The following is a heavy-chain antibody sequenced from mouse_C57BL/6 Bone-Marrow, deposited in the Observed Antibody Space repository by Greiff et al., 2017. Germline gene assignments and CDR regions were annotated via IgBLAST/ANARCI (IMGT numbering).Heavy chain of an antibody. V-gene: IGHV1-81*01. D-gene: IGHD4-1*01. CDR3: ARSGMGPLFDY. J-gene: IGHJ2*01. Sequence: QVQLKESGAELARPGASVKLSCKASGYTFTSYGISWVKQRTGQGLEWIGEIYPRSGNTYYNEKFKGKATLTADKSSSTAYMELRSLTSEDSAVYFGARSGMGPLFDYWGQGTTLTVSS. CDR1: GYTFTSYG. CDR2: IYPRSGNT.